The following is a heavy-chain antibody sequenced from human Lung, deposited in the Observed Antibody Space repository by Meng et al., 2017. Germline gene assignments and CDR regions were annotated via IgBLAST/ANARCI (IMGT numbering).Heavy chain of an antibody. CDR2: IYSGGTI. CDR1: GFSVSSNH. J-gene: IGHJ2*01. D-gene: IGHD6-19*01. V-gene: IGHV3-53*04. Sequence: QLVESGGGLVQSGGSLRLSCAVSGFSVSSNHMTWVRQAPGKGLEWISIIYSGGTIYYADTVRRRFTISRHTSKNTLYLQMNNLGEEDTAMYYCARDRVAEADGRYFDLWGRGTLVTVSS. CDR3: ARDRVAEADGRYFDL.